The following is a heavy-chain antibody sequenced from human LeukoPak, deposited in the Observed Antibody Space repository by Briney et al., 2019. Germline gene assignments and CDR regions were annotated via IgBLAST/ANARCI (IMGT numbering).Heavy chain of an antibody. Sequence: ASVTVSCTASGYTFTSYGISWVRQAPGQGLEWMGWISAYNGNTNYAQKLQGRVTMTTDTSTSTAYMELRSLRSDDTAVYYCARSGAYSSGWYPFDYWGQGTLVTVSS. J-gene: IGHJ4*02. CDR2: ISAYNGNT. CDR3: ARSGAYSSGWYPFDY. CDR1: GYTFTSYG. V-gene: IGHV1-18*01. D-gene: IGHD6-19*01.